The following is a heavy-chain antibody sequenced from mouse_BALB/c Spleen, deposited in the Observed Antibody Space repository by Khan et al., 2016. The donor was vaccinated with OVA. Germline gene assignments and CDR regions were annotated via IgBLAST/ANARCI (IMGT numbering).Heavy chain of an antibody. Sequence: EVELVESGGGLVRPGGSLKLSCAASGFSFSSYSMSWVRQTPEKRLEWVATISSGGSYTYYPDSVKGRFTISRDNAKNTLYLQMSSLKSEDTAMYYCTRHRCYSGSNPYFDYWGQGTALTVSS. CDR3: TRHRCYSGSNPYFDY. D-gene: IGHD1-1*01. V-gene: IGHV5-6-4*01. CDR2: ISSGGSYT. CDR1: GFSFSSYS. J-gene: IGHJ2*01.